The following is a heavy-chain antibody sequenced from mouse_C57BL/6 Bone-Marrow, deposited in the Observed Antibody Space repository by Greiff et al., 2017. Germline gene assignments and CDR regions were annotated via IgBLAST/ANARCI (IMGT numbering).Heavy chain of an antibody. CDR1: GFTFSDYG. V-gene: IGHV5-15*01. J-gene: IGHJ1*03. CDR2: ISNLAYSI. CDR3: ARHGGVQYFDV. Sequence: EVKLMESGGGLVQPGGSLKLSCAASGFTFSDYGMAWVRQAPRKGPEWVAFISNLAYSIYYADTVTGRFTISRENAKNTLYLEMSSLRSEDTAMYYCARHGGVQYFDVWGTGTTVTVSS.